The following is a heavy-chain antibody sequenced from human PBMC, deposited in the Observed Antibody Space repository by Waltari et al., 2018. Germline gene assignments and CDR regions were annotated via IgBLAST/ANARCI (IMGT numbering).Heavy chain of an antibody. CDR3: ARGRGSGSYSWYFDL. V-gene: IGHV4-34*01. D-gene: IGHD1-26*01. Sequence: QVPLQQWGAGLLKPSETLSLTCAVYGGSFSGYYWSWIRQPPGKGLEWIGEINHSGSTNYNPSLKSRVTISVDTSKNQFSLKLSSVTAADTAVYYCARGRGSGSYSWYFDLWGRGTLVTVSS. CDR2: INHSGST. CDR1: GGSFSGYY. J-gene: IGHJ2*01.